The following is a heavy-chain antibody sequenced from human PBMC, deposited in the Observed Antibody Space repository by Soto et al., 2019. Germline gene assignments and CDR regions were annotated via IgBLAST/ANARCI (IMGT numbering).Heavy chain of an antibody. V-gene: IGHV1-69*12. CDR2: IIPIFGTT. CDR1: GGTFSSHA. J-gene: IGHJ6*02. D-gene: IGHD3-10*01. CDR3: ARATGFYYYYGMDV. Sequence: QVQLVQSGAEVKKPGSSVKVSCKASGGTFSSHAISWVRQAPGQGLEWVGGIIPIFGTTNYAQKFQGRVTITADESTSTAYMELSSLRSEDTAVYYCARATGFYYYYGMDVWGQGPTVTVSS.